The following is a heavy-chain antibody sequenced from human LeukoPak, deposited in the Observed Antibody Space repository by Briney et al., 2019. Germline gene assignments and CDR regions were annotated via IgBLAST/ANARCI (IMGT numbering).Heavy chain of an antibody. CDR3: AKDRYSSSFDY. CDR2: ISYDGSNK. J-gene: IGHJ4*02. D-gene: IGHD6-13*01. CDR1: GFTFSSYG. V-gene: IGHV3-30*18. Sequence: GGSLRLSCAASGFTFSSYGMHWVRQAPGKGLEWVAVISYDGSNKYYADSVKGRFTISRDDSKNTLYLQMNSLRAEDTAVYYCAKDRYSSSFDYWAQGTLVTVSS.